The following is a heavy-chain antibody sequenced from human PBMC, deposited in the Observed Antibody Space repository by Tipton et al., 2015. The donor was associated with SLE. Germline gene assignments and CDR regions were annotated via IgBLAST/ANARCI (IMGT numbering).Heavy chain of an antibody. CDR1: GGSINSYY. CDR2: IYYSGST. CDR3: AKSPGRLRSMDY. V-gene: IGHV4-59*01. D-gene: IGHD3-3*01. Sequence: TLSLTCTVSGGSINSYYWSWVRQPPGKGLEWIGYIYYSGSTNYKPSLKSRVTISVDTSKNQFSLKLDSVTAADTAMYFCAKSPGRLRSMDYWCQGTLVTVSS. J-gene: IGHJ4*02.